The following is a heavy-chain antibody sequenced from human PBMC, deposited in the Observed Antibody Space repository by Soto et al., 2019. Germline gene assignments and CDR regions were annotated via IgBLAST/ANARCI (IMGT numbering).Heavy chain of an antibody. V-gene: IGHV3-15*01. CDR1: GFTFSNAW. CDR3: TTSTTVTTGGDAFDI. Sequence: GGSLRLSCAASGFTFSNAWMSWVRQAPGKGLEWVGRIKSKTDGGTTDYAAPVKGRFTISRDDSKNTLYLQMNSLKTEDTAVYYCTTSTTVTTGGDAFDIWGQGTMVTVSS. D-gene: IGHD4-17*01. J-gene: IGHJ3*02. CDR2: IKSKTDGGTT.